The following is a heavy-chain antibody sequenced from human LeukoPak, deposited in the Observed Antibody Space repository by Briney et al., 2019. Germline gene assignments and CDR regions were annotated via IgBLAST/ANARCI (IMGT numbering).Heavy chain of an antibody. CDR3: ATVPVPLYSGYDPYYFDY. CDR2: FDPEDGET. J-gene: IGHJ4*02. D-gene: IGHD5-12*01. V-gene: IGHV1-24*01. CDR1: GYTLTELS. Sequence: ASEKVSCKVSGYTLTELSMHWVRQAPGKGLEWMGGFDPEDGETIYAQKFQGRVTMTEDTSTDTAYMELSRLRSEDTAVYYCATVPVPLYSGYDPYYFDYWGQGTLVTVSS.